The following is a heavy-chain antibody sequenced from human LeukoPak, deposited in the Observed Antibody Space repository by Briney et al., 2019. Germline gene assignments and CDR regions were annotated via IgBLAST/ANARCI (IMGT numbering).Heavy chain of an antibody. CDR3: ARTLLAVAGLDY. Sequence: PGGSLRLSCAASGFTFSSYSMNWVRQAPGKGLEWVSSISSSSSYIYYADSVKGRFTIPRDNAKNSLYLQMNSLRAEDTAVYYCARTLLAVAGLDYWGQGTLVTVSS. D-gene: IGHD6-19*01. J-gene: IGHJ4*02. CDR1: GFTFSSYS. CDR2: ISSSSSYI. V-gene: IGHV3-21*01.